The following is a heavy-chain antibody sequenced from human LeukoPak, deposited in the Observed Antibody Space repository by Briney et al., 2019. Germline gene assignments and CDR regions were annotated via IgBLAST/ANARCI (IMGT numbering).Heavy chain of an antibody. V-gene: IGHV6-1*01. J-gene: IGHJ4*02. CDR2: TYYRSKWYN. D-gene: IGHD2-15*01. CDR3: ARDSQVSWCSGGSCYLRENYFDY. Sequence: SQTLSLTCAISGDSVSSKSAAWNWIRQSPSRGLEWLGRTYYRSKWYNDYAVSVKSRISVNPDTTKNQFSLKLSSVTAADTAVYYCARDSQVSWCSGGSCYLRENYFDYWGQGTLVTVSS. CDR1: GDSVSSKSAA.